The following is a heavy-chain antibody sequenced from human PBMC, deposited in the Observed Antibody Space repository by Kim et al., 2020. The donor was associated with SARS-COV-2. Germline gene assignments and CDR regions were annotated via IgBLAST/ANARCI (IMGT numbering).Heavy chain of an antibody. D-gene: IGHD6-19*01. Sequence: GGSLRLSCAASGFTFSSYGMHWVRQAPGKGLEWVAVISYDGSNKYYADSVKGRFTISRDNSKNTLYLQMNSLRAEDTAVYYCANWGRVAVAGTFDYWGQGTLVTVSS. CDR3: ANWGRVAVAGTFDY. CDR1: GFTFSSYG. J-gene: IGHJ4*02. V-gene: IGHV3-30*18. CDR2: ISYDGSNK.